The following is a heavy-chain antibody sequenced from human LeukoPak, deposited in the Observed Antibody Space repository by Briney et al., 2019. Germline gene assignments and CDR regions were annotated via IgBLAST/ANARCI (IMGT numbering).Heavy chain of an antibody. D-gene: IGHD2-21*02. CDR2: ITNDGSST. V-gene: IGHV3-74*01. J-gene: IGHJ5*02. CDR1: GLTFSSHW. CDR3: AKDGTVTGPGWFDP. Sequence: GGSLRLSCAASGLTFSSHWMHWVRQAPGKGLVWVSRITNDGSSTTYADSVKGRFTISRDSSKSTLYLQMNSLRAEDTAVYYCAKDGTVTGPGWFDPWGQGTLVTVSS.